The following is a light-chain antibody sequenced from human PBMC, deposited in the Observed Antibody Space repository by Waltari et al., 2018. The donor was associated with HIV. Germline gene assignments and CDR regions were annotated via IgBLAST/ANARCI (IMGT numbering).Light chain of an antibody. CDR3: GTWDSSLSGVV. V-gene: IGLV1-51*01. CDR1: SSNIGNNF. CDR2: DNN. Sequence: QSVLTQPPSVSAAPGQKVTIPCSGSSSNIGNNFVSWFKQLPGTAPKPLIYDNNKRPSGIPDRFSGSKSGTSATLGITGLQTGDEADYYCGTWDSSLSGVVFGGGTKLTVL. J-gene: IGLJ2*01.